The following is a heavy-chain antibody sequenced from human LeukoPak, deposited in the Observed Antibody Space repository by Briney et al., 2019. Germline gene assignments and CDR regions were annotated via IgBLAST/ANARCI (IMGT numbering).Heavy chain of an antibody. Sequence: GGSLRLSCAASGFTFSSYAMSWVRQTPGKGLEWVSAISGSGGSTYYADSAKGRFTISRDNSKNTLYLQMNSLRAEDTAVYYCAKGSGGYYYVPFDYWGQGTLVTVSS. J-gene: IGHJ4*02. CDR3: AKGSGGYYYVPFDY. CDR2: ISGSGGST. V-gene: IGHV3-23*01. CDR1: GFTFSSYA. D-gene: IGHD3-22*01.